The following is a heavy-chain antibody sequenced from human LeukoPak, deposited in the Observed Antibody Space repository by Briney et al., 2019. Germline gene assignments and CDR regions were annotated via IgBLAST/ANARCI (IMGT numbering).Heavy chain of an antibody. D-gene: IGHD4-17*01. Sequence: PSETLSLTCTVSGGSINNYYWSWIRQPPGKGLEWIGYIYYRGSTNYNPSLKSRVNFSVDTSKNQFSLKLNSVTAADTAVYYCARGGDYGDLRYFDYWGQGTLVTVSS. J-gene: IGHJ4*02. CDR1: GGSINNYY. CDR2: IYYRGST. CDR3: ARGGDYGDLRYFDY. V-gene: IGHV4-59*01.